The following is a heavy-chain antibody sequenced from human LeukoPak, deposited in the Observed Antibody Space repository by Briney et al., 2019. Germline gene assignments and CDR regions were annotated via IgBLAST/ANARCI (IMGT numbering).Heavy chain of an antibody. J-gene: IGHJ3*02. CDR3: ARGGSIVGVSRGDAFDI. D-gene: IGHD1-26*01. CDR1: GGSITGYY. V-gene: IGHV4-59*08. CDR2: IYYSGST. Sequence: PSETLSLTCTVSGGSITGYYWSWIRQPPGKGLEWIGYIYYSGSTNYTPSLKSRVTISVDTSKNQFSLKLSSVTAADTAVYYCARGGSIVGVSRGDAFDIWGQGTMVTVSS.